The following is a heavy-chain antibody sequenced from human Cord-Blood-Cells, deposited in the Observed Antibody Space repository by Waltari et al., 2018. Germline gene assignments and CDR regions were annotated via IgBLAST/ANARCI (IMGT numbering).Heavy chain of an antibody. CDR3: ARDAPGNDAFDI. J-gene: IGHJ3*02. V-gene: IGHV3-33*01. CDR2: IWYDGSNK. Sequence: AVIWYDGSNKYYADSVKGRFTISRDNSKNTLYLQMNSLRAEDTAVYYCARDAPGNDAFDIWGQGTMVTVSS. D-gene: IGHD3-10*01.